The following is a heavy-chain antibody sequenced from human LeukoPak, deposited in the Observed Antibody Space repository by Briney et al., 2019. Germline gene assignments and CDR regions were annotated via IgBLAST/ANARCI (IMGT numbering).Heavy chain of an antibody. CDR3: ARAPPDPYYYDSSGSGLDP. V-gene: IGHV3-33*01. CDR2: IWYDGSNK. J-gene: IGHJ5*02. CDR1: GFTFSSYG. D-gene: IGHD3-22*01. Sequence: GGSLRLSCAASGFTFSSYGMHWVRQAPGKGLEWVAVIWYDGSNKHYADSVKGRFTISRDNSKNTLYLQMNSLRAEDTAVYYCARAPPDPYYYDSSGSGLDPWGQGTLVTVSS.